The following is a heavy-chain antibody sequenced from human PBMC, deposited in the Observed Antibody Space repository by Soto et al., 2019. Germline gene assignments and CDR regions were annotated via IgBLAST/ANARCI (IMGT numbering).Heavy chain of an antibody. CDR2: IDHSGST. CDR3: ARYRQDYSNLQPAFDY. D-gene: IGHD4-4*01. V-gene: IGHV4-34*01. Sequence: PSETLSLTCAVYGGSFSGYYWSWIRQPPGKGLEWIGEIDHSGSTNYNPSLKSRVTISVDTSKNQFSLKLSSVTAADTAVYYCARYRQDYSNLQPAFDYWGQGTLVTV. CDR1: GGSFSGYY. J-gene: IGHJ4*02.